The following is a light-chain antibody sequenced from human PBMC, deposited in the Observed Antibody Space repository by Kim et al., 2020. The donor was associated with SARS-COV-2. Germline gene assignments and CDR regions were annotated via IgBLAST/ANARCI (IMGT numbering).Light chain of an antibody. V-gene: IGKV4-1*01. CDR3: QQYYSISRT. Sequence: DIVMTQSPDSLAVSLGERATINCKSSQSVLYSSNNKNYLAWYQQKPGQPPKLLIYWASTRESGVPDRFSGSGSGTDFTLTISSLQAEDVAVYYCQQYYSISRTFGQGTKVDIK. J-gene: IGKJ1*01. CDR2: WAS. CDR1: QSVLYSSNNKNY.